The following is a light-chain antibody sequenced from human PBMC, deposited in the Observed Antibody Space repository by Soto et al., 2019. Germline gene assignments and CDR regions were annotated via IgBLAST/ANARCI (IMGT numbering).Light chain of an antibody. CDR2: GAS. J-gene: IGKJ4*01. V-gene: IGKV1-39*01. CDR1: QSISSY. Sequence: DIQMTQSPSSLSAYVGARVTITCRASQSISSYLNWYQQKPGNTPKLLIYGASRLQSGVPSRFSGSGSGTDFTLTISSLQPGDFATYYCQQSYSTPLTFGGGTKVEIK. CDR3: QQSYSTPLT.